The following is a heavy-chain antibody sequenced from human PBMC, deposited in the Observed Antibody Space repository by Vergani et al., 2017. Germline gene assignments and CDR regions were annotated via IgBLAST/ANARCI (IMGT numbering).Heavy chain of an antibody. CDR3: ARGLPYYYGSGSYYQD. Sequence: QVQLVESGGGVVQPGRSLRLSCAASGFTFSSYAMHWVRQAPGKGLEWVAVISYDGSNKYYADSVKGRFTISRDNSKNTLYLQMNSLRAEDTAVYYCARGLPYYYGSGSYYQDWGQGTLVTVSS. CDR2: ISYDGSNK. D-gene: IGHD3-10*01. V-gene: IGHV3-30-3*01. CDR1: GFTFSSYA. J-gene: IGHJ4*02.